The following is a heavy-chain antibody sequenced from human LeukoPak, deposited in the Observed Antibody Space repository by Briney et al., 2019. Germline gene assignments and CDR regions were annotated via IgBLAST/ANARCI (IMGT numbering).Heavy chain of an antibody. Sequence: SQTLSLTCSVAGASISSGAYYWSWIRQPPGKGLAWIGYIFHGGNTYYNPSLKSRVTISVDRSKNQFSLQLSSVTAADTAVYYCAREAATIFGVVIRNAFGIWGQGTMVTVSS. CDR2: IFHGGNT. V-gene: IGHV4-30-2*01. J-gene: IGHJ3*02. CDR3: AREAATIFGVVIRNAFGI. D-gene: IGHD3-3*01. CDR1: GASISSGAYY.